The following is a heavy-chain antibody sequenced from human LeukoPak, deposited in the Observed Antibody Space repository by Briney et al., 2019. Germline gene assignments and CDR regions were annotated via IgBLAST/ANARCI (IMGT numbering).Heavy chain of an antibody. V-gene: IGHV3-30-3*01. D-gene: IGHD2-21*02. Sequence: PGGSLRLSCAASGFTFSSFAMHWIRQAPGKGLEWVGVISYDGSNKYYADSVKGRFTISRDNSKNTLYLQMNSLRAEDTAVYYCARGGWYCGGDCYSSHFDYWGQGTLVTVSS. CDR1: GFTFSSFA. CDR2: ISYDGSNK. CDR3: ARGGWYCGGDCYSSHFDY. J-gene: IGHJ4*02.